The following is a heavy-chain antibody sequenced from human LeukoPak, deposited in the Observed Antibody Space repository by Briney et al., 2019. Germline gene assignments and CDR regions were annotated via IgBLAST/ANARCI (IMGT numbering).Heavy chain of an antibody. D-gene: IGHD3-3*01. J-gene: IGHJ4*02. CDR1: GFTFSNAW. V-gene: IGHV3-15*01. CDR3: KTFFRAFRSGS. CDR2: IKSKTDGGTT. Sequence: GGSLTLSCTASGFTFSNAWMNWVRQAPGKGLEWVGRIKSKTDGGTTDYPAALKGRFTVSRDDSKNTVYLHINSLKSEDTAGYYCKTFFRAFRSGSWGQGTLVAGSS.